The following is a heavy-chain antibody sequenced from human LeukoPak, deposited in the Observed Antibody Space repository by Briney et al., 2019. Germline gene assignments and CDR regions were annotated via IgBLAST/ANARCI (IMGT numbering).Heavy chain of an antibody. V-gene: IGHV4-59*12. J-gene: IGHJ5*02. CDR3: ARAAPYGSGRNWFDP. Sequence: SETLSLTCTVSGGSISSYYWSWIRQPPGKGLEWIGYMYHSGGTYYNPSLKSRVTISVDRSKNQFSLELRSVTAADTAVYYCARAAPYGSGRNWFDPWGQGTLVTVSS. CDR1: GGSISSYY. CDR2: MYHSGGT. D-gene: IGHD3-10*01.